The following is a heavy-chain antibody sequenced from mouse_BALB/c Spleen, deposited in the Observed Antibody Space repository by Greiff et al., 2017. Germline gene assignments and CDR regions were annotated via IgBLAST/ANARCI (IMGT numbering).Heavy chain of an antibody. Sequence: EVKLMESGGGLVKPGGSLKLSCAASGFAFSSYDMSWVRQTPEKRLEWVAYISSGGGSNYYPDTVKGRFTISRDNAKNTLYLQMSSLKSEDTAMYYCARHASYGNYVAWFAYWGQGTLVTVSA. D-gene: IGHD2-10*02. J-gene: IGHJ3*01. CDR2: ISSGGGSN. CDR1: GFAFSSYD. V-gene: IGHV5-12-1*01. CDR3: ARHASYGNYVAWFAY.